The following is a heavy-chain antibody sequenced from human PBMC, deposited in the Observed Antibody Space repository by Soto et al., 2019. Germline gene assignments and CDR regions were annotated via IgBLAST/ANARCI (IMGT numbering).Heavy chain of an antibody. V-gene: IGHV1-69*06. Sequence: QVQLVQSGAEVKKPGSSVKVSCKASGGTFSSYAISWVRQAPGQGLEWMGGIIPIFGTANYAQKFQGRVTMTTDTSTSTAYMELRSLRSDDTAVYYCARVEYGSWDDAFDIWGQGTMVTVSS. CDR1: GGTFSSYA. J-gene: IGHJ3*02. CDR3: ARVEYGSWDDAFDI. CDR2: IIPIFGTA. D-gene: IGHD1-26*01.